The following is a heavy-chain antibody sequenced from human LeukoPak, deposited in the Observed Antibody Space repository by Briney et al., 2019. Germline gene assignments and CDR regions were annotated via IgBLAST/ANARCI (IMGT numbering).Heavy chain of an antibody. CDR1: GYTFTSYG. V-gene: IGHV1-18*01. CDR2: ISAYNGNT. D-gene: IGHD3-22*01. CDR3: ARDIYYYDSSGYYHDYYYYYGMDV. Sequence: ASVKVSCKASGYTFTSYGISWVRQAPGQGLEWMGWISAYNGNTNYAQKLQGRVTMTTDTSTSTAYMELRSLRSDDTAVYYCARDIYYYDSSGYYHDYYYYYGMDVWGQGTAVTVSS. J-gene: IGHJ6*02.